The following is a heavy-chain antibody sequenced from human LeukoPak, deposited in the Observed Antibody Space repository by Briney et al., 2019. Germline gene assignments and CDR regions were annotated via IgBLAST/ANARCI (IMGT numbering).Heavy chain of an antibody. D-gene: IGHD3-10*01. Sequence: GRPLRLPCAASGFPFSSYPIHWLRQAPGRGLEWVALISFDESNKYYADSVKGRFTISRDNSKNTLYVQMNSLRADDTAVYYCARGPGAYYYGSGNSFDPWGQGTLVTVSS. CDR1: GFPFSSYP. CDR3: ARGPGAYYYGSGNSFDP. J-gene: IGHJ5*02. CDR2: ISFDESNK. V-gene: IGHV3-30*04.